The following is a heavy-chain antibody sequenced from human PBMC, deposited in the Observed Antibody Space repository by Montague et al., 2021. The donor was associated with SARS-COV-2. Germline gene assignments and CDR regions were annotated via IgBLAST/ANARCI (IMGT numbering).Heavy chain of an antibody. D-gene: IGHD3-16*01. J-gene: IGHJ6*02. CDR3: ARANYYVMTSKAYAMDV. Sequence: TLSLTCTVSGDSISSGGYYWSWVRQPPGKGLDWIGYIFYRGGTYYNPSLKSRVSMSVDTSKIQFSLNLTSVTAADTAVYYCARANYYVMTSKAYAMDVWGQGTTVTVSS. CDR1: GDSISSGGYY. V-gene: IGHV4-31*03. CDR2: IFYRGGT.